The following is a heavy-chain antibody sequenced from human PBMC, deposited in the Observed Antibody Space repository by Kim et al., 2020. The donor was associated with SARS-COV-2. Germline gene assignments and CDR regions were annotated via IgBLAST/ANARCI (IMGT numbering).Heavy chain of an antibody. CDR1: GFTFSNYW. CDR3: AREEDSSGYGGGY. J-gene: IGHJ4*02. CDR2: IKKDGSEK. Sequence: GGSLRLSCVASGFTFSNYWMSWVRQAPGKGLEWVANIKKDGSEKYYVDSVKGRFTISRDNAKNSLYLQMNSLRAEDTAVYYCAREEDSSGYGGGYWGQGTLVTVSS. V-gene: IGHV3-7*03. D-gene: IGHD3-22*01.